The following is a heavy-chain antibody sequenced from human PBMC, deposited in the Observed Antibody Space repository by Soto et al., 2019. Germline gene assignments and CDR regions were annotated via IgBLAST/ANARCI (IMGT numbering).Heavy chain of an antibody. CDR3: ARDWPDYYDSSGYYYNWFDP. D-gene: IGHD3-22*01. J-gene: IGHJ5*02. CDR2: IIPIFGTA. CDR1: GGTFRSYA. Sequence: SVQVSCQASGGTFRSYAISWVRQAPGQGLEWMGGIIPIFGTANYAQKFQGRVTITADESTSTAYMELSSLRSEDTAVYYCARDWPDYYDSSGYYYNWFDPWGQGTLVTVSS. V-gene: IGHV1-69*13.